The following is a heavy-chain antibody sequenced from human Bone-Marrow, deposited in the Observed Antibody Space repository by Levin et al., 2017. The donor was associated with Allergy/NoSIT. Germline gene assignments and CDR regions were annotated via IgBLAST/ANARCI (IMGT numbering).Heavy chain of an antibody. V-gene: IGHV6-1*01. CDR3: ARSFSGRPTSYGSVDV. CDR1: GDSVSSNNAA. Sequence: SQTLSLPCAISGDSVSSNNAAWNWIRQSPSRGLEWLGRAYYRSDWYYDYALSVKGRITIDPDTSKNKFSLQLNSVTPDDSAVYYCARSFSGRPTSYGSVDVWGQGTTVTVSS. J-gene: IGHJ6*02. CDR2: AYYRSDWYY. D-gene: IGHD3-10*01.